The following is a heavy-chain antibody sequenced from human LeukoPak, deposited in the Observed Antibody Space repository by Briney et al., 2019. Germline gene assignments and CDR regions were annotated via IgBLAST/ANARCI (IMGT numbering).Heavy chain of an antibody. CDR3: ARHAGAADGPFDY. D-gene: IGHD6-13*01. CDR1: GYSFTSYW. J-gene: IGHJ4*02. V-gene: IGHV5-51*01. Sequence: GESLKISCKGTGYSFTSYWIGWVRQMPGKVLEWMGIIYPGDSDTRYSPSLQGQVTISADKSISTAYLQWTSLNTSDTAMFYCARHAGAADGPFDYWSEGTLVTVSS. CDR2: IYPGDSDT.